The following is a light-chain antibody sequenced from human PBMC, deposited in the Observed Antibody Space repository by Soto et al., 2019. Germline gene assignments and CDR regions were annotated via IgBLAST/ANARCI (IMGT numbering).Light chain of an antibody. V-gene: IGLV4-69*01. J-gene: IGLJ2*01. CDR1: SGHSNYA. Sequence: QLVLTQSPSASASRGASVKLTCTLSSGHSNYAIAWHQQQSEKGPRYLMNLNSDGSHSKGDGIPDRFSGSSSGAERYLTISSLQSEDAADYYCQTWGSGIVVFGGGTKLTVL. CDR3: QTWGSGIVV. CDR2: LNSDGSH.